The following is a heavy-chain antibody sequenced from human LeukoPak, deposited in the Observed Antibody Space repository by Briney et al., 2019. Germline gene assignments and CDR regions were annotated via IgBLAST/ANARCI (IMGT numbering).Heavy chain of an antibody. D-gene: IGHD4-11*01. CDR2: IYYSGNT. J-gene: IGHJ5*02. CDR3: ARAGLDYLNWFDP. Sequence: PSETLSLTCTVSGGSISSSSYYWGWIRQPPGKGLEWIGSIYYSGNTYYNPSLKSRVTISVDTSKNQFSLKLSSVTAADTAVYYCARAGLDYLNWFDPWGQGTLVTVSS. CDR1: GGSISSSSYY. V-gene: IGHV4-39*07.